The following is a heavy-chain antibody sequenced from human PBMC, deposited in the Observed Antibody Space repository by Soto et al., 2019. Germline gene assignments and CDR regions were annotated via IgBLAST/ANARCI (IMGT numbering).Heavy chain of an antibody. D-gene: IGHD3-10*01. J-gene: IGHJ6*02. CDR3: ARDHRSRVLWFGEVDYGMDV. Sequence: PGGSLRLSCAASGFTFSDYYMSWIRQAPGKGLEWVSYISSSSSYTNYADSVKGRFTISRDNAKNSLYLQMNSLRAEDTAVYYCARDHRSRVLWFGEVDYGMDVWGQGTTVTVSS. V-gene: IGHV3-11*06. CDR2: ISSSSSYT. CDR1: GFTFSDYY.